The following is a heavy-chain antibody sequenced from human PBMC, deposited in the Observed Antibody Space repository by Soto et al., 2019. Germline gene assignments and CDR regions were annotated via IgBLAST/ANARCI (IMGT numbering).Heavy chain of an antibody. J-gene: IGHJ6*02. Sequence: QVQLVQSGAEVKKPGASVKVSCKASGYTFTSYGISWVRQAPGQGLEWMGWISAYNGNTNYAQKLQGRVTMTTDTYTSTAYMELRSLRSDDTAVYYCARVGIAAAGTRFAYYYGMDVWGQGTTVTVSS. CDR3: ARVGIAAAGTRFAYYYGMDV. CDR1: GYTFTSYG. CDR2: ISAYNGNT. D-gene: IGHD6-13*01. V-gene: IGHV1-18*01.